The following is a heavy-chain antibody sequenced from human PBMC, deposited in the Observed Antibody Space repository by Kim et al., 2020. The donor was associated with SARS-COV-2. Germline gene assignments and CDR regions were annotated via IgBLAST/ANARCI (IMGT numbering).Heavy chain of an antibody. V-gene: IGHV4-59*13. J-gene: IGHJ5*02. CDR3: AREGYCSSTSCSKYNWFDP. Sequence: SETLSLTCTVSGGSISSYYWSWIRQPPGKGLEWIGYIYYSGSTNYNPSLKSRVTISVDTSKNQFSLKLSSVTAADTAVYYCAREGYCSSTSCSKYNWFDPWGQGTLVTVSS. CDR2: IYYSGST. D-gene: IGHD2-2*01. CDR1: GGSISSYY.